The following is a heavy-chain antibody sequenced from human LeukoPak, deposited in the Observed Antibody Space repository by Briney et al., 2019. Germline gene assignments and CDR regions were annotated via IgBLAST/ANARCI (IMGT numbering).Heavy chain of an antibody. CDR1: GGSFSDNY. CDR3: ARPGSGTYSDAFDI. Sequence: PSETLSLTCAIYGGSFSDNYWSWIRQPPGKGLEWIGSIYYSGTTYYNPSLKSRVTISADTSKGHLSLNLNSLTAADTGVYYCARPGSGTYSDAFDIWGQGTMVTVSS. V-gene: IGHV4-34*01. J-gene: IGHJ3*02. CDR2: IYYSGTT. D-gene: IGHD1-26*01.